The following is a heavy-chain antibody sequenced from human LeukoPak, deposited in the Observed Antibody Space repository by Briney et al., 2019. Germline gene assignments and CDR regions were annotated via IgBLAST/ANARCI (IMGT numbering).Heavy chain of an antibody. V-gene: IGHV4-59*11. CDR2: IYYSGST. J-gene: IGHJ5*02. Sequence: SETLSLTCTVSGGSISSHYWSWIRQPPGRGLEWIGYIYYSGSTNYNPSLKSRVTISVDTSKNQFSLKLSSVTAADTAVYYCVRDRAAAGYNWFDPWGQGTLVTVSS. D-gene: IGHD6-13*01. CDR1: GGSISSHY. CDR3: VRDRAAAGYNWFDP.